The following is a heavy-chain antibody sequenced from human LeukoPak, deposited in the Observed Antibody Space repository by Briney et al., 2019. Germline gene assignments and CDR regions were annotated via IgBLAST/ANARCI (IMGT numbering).Heavy chain of an antibody. CDR3: ARAGGRAGRVAYQLLSPLFDY. CDR2: ISSNGGST. CDR1: GFTFSSYA. D-gene: IGHD2-2*01. Sequence: PGGSLRPSCAASGFTFSSYAMHWVRQAPGKGLEYVSAISSNGGSTYYANSVKGRFTISRDNSKNTLYLQMGSLRAEDMAVYYCARAGGRAGRVAYQLLSPLFDYWGQGTLVTVSS. V-gene: IGHV3-64*01. J-gene: IGHJ4*02.